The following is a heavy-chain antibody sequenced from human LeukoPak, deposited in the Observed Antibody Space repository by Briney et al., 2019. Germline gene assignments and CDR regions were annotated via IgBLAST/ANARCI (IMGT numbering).Heavy chain of an antibody. V-gene: IGHV1-69*04. CDR3: AIGTLIVGATAPFDY. D-gene: IGHD1-26*01. CDR2: IIPIFGIA. Sequence: SVKVSCKASGGTFSSYAISWVRQAPGQGLEWMGRIIPIFGIANYAQKFQGRVTITADKSTSTAYMELSSLRSEDTAVYYCAIGTLIVGATAPFDYWGQGTLVTVSS. CDR1: GGTFSSYA. J-gene: IGHJ4*02.